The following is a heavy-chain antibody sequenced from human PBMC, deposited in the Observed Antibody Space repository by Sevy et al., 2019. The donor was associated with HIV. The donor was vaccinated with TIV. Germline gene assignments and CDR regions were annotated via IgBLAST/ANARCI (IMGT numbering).Heavy chain of an antibody. CDR1: GYTFIRNG. V-gene: IGHV1-18*01. D-gene: IGHD3-22*01. CDR2: ISGYNGDT. Sequence: ASVKVSCKASGYTFIRNGITWVRQAPGQGLEWMGGISGYNGDTNYAQKFQGRVTMTTDTSTSTAYMELRSLRSDDTAVYYCARDRNNYDSSGYPKGMDVWGQGTTVTVSS. J-gene: IGHJ6*02. CDR3: ARDRNNYDSSGYPKGMDV.